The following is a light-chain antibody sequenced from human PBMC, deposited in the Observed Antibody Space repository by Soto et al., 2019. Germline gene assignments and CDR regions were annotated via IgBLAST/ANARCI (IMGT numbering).Light chain of an antibody. CDR2: STS. CDR1: SGSVSTSYY. Sequence: QAVVTQEPSFSVSPGGTVTLTCALNSGSVSTSYYPSWYQQTPGQAPRTLIYSTSTRSSGVPDRFSGSILGNKVALTITGAQADDESDYYCALYMGSGISVLGGGTKLTVL. CDR3: ALYMGSGISV. V-gene: IGLV8-61*01. J-gene: IGLJ2*01.